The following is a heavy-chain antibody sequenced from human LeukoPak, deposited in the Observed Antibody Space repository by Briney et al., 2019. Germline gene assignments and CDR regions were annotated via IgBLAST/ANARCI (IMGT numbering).Heavy chain of an antibody. D-gene: IGHD6-25*01. Sequence: SETLSLTCTVSGDSISRSTYYWAWTRQPPGKGLEWIGSVYYGRSPYFNPSLESRATISVDTSKNHYSLKMSSVTAADTAVYYCARSSGTGTFSYWGQGTLVTVSS. J-gene: IGHJ4*02. CDR1: GDSISRSTYY. CDR3: ARSSGTGTFSY. CDR2: VYYGRSP. V-gene: IGHV4-39*02.